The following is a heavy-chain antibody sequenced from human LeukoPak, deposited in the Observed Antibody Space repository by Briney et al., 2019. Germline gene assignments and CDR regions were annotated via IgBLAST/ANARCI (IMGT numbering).Heavy chain of an antibody. CDR1: GFTFDDYA. V-gene: IGHV3-9*03. CDR3: AKGRGSSWYVYGLDY. Sequence: PGRSLRLSCAASGFTFDDYAMHWVRQAPGKGLEWVSGISWNSGSIGYADSVKGRFTISRDNAKNSLYLQMNSLRAEDMALYYCAKGRGSSWYVYGLDYWGQGTLVTVSS. CDR2: ISWNSGSI. D-gene: IGHD6-13*01. J-gene: IGHJ4*02.